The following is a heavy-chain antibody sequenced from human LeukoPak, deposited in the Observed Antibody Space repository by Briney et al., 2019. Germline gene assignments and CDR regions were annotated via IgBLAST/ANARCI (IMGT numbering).Heavy chain of an antibody. CDR1: GFTFSNAW. V-gene: IGHV3-15*01. J-gene: IGHJ3*02. D-gene: IGHD2-8*02. CDR2: ILSKTDGGTT. Sequence: GGSLRLSCAASGFTFSNAWMSWVRQAPGKGLEWVGRILSKTDGGTTDYPAPVQGRFTISRDDSKNTLYLQVNSLKTEDTAVYYCATYWVGAFGIWGQGTMVTVSS. CDR3: ATYWVGAFGI.